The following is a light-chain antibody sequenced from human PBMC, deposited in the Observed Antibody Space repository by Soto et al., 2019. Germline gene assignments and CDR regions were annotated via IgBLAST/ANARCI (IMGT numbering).Light chain of an antibody. CDR3: QQYNNWPPYT. CDR1: QSVSSN. J-gene: IGKJ2*01. V-gene: IGKV3-15*01. CDR2: GAS. Sequence: EIVMTQSPATLSVSPGERATLSCRVSQSVSSNLAWYQQKPGQAPRLLIYGASTRATGIPARFSGSGSWTEFTLTLSSLQSEDFAVYYCQQYNNWPPYTFGQGTKLEI.